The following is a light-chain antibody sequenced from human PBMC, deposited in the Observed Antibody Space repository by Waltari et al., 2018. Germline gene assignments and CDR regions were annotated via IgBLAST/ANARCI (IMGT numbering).Light chain of an antibody. CDR2: GAS. CDR1: QSVSSN. J-gene: IGKJ3*01. Sequence: EIVMTQSPATLSVSPGERATLSCRASQSVSSNLAWYQQKPGQAPRLLIYGASTRATGIPARFSGSGSGTEFTLTISSLQSEDFAVYYCQQYNNWFTFGPVTKVDIK. CDR3: QQYNNWFT. V-gene: IGKV3-15*01.